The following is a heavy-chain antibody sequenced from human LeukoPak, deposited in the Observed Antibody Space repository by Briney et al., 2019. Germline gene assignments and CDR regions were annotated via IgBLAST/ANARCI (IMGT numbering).Heavy chain of an antibody. D-gene: IGHD6-13*01. Sequence: GRSLRLSCAASGFTFSSYGMHWVRQAPGKGLEWVAVISYDGSNKYYADSVKGRFTISRDNSKNTLYLQKNSLRAEDTAVYYCAKDMGRRSIAVDGTKYRSAWYLDYWGQGTLVTVSS. V-gene: IGHV3-30*18. CDR1: GFTFSSYG. CDR2: ISYDGSNK. J-gene: IGHJ4*02. CDR3: AKDMGRRSIAVDGTKYRSAWYLDY.